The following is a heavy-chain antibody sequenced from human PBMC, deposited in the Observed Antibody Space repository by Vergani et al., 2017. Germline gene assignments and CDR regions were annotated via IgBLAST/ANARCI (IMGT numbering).Heavy chain of an antibody. CDR3: ARDPKSYCSGGSCFSVWGAFDI. CDR1: GDSFRSNKW. Sequence: QVQLQESGPGLVKPPGTLSLPCAVSGDSFRSNKWWTWVRQSPGKTLEWIWEISHSGSTNYNPSLKGRVALSLDTSKNQFSLRLSSVTAADTAVYYCARDPKSYCSGGSCFSVWGAFDIWGRGTTVTVSS. CDR2: ISHSGST. J-gene: IGHJ3*02. D-gene: IGHD2-15*01. V-gene: IGHV4-4*03.